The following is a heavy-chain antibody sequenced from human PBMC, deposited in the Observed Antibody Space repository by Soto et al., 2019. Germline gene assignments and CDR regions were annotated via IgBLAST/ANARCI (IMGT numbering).Heavy chain of an antibody. CDR1: GFTFSSYS. D-gene: IGHD4-17*01. J-gene: IGHJ6*02. Sequence: EVQLVESGGGLVQPGGSLRLSCAASGFTFSSYSMNWVRQAPGKGLEWVSYISTSSSTIYYADSVKGRFTITRDNARNSLYLQMNTLRDDDTAVYYCAAHYGGYSYYAMDVWGQGTTVTVSS. CDR3: AAHYGGYSYYAMDV. V-gene: IGHV3-48*02. CDR2: ISTSSSTI.